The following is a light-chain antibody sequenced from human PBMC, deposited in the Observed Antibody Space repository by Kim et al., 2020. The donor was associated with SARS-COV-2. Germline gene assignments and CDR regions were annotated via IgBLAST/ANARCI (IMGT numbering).Light chain of an antibody. Sequence: SASVGERATITCQARRDISNYLNWYQKKPEKAPNLHIHDASKLETGVPTRFSGSGSGTEFTLKITGLRPEDFATYYCQQYDNVPYSFGQGTKLEI. CDR2: DAS. CDR3: QQYDNVPYS. V-gene: IGKV1-33*01. J-gene: IGKJ2*03. CDR1: RDISNY.